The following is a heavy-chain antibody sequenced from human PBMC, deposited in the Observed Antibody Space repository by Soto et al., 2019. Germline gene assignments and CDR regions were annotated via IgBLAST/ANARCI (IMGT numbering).Heavy chain of an antibody. Sequence: QVQLVQSGAEVKKPGASVKVSCKASGYTFTSYGISWVRQAPGQGLEWMGWINAYNGNTNYAQKLQGRVTMTTATSTSTAYMDLRSLRFDDTAVYYCARDVGYGLIDYWGQGTLVTVSS. CDR1: GYTFTSYG. CDR2: INAYNGNT. CDR3: ARDVGYGLIDY. V-gene: IGHV1-18*01. J-gene: IGHJ4*02. D-gene: IGHD5-18*01.